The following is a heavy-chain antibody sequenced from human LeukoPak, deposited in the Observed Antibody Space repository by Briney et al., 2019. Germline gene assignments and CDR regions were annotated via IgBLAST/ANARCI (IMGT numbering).Heavy chain of an antibody. CDR3: AKEEVVPAAIGY. CDR2: ISYNGGNK. D-gene: IGHD2-2*02. V-gene: IGHV3-30*18. Sequence: GGSLRLSCAASGFTFSSYGMHWVRQAPGKGLEWVAVISYNGGNKYYADSVKGRFTISRDNSKNTLYLQMNSLRAEDTAVYYCAKEEVVPAAIGYWGQGTLVTVSS. CDR1: GFTFSSYG. J-gene: IGHJ4*02.